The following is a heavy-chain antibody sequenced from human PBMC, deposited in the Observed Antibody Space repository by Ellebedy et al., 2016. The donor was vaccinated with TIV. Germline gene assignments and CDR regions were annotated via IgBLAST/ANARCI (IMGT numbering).Heavy chain of an antibody. J-gene: IGHJ4*02. CDR3: SRGVTDQN. Sequence: MPSETLSLTCAVSGGSLSGYYWSWIRQPPGKGLEWIGEINHSGSTNYNSSLKSRVTISLDTSKNQFSLKLSSVNAADTAVYYCSRGVTDQNWGQGILVTISS. CDR1: GGSLSGYY. V-gene: IGHV4-34*01. D-gene: IGHD2-21*02. CDR2: INHSGST.